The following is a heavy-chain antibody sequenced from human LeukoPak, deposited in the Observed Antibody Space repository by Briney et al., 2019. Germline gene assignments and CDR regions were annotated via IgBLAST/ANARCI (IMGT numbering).Heavy chain of an antibody. D-gene: IGHD3-10*01. CDR1: GFTFSSYE. V-gene: IGHV3-48*03. J-gene: IGHJ6*03. Sequence: GGSLRLSCAASGFTFSSYEVNWVRQAPGKGLEWVSYIDSSGRTIHYADSVKGRFTISRENAKNSLYLQMNSLRAEDTADYYCAGGVGRASYYYYMDVWGKGTTVTVSS. CDR2: IDSSGRTI. CDR3: AGGVGRASYYYYMDV.